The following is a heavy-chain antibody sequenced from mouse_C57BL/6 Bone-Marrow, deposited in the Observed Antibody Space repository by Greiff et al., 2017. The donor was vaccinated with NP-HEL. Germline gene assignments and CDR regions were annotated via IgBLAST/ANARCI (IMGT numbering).Heavy chain of an antibody. V-gene: IGHV14-3*01. CDR2: LDPANGNT. J-gene: IGHJ4*01. Sequence: VQLKQSGAELVRPGASVKLSCTASGFNIKDDYMHWVKQRPEQGLEWIGRLDPANGNTKYAPKFQGKATITADTSSNTAYLQLSSLTSEDTAIYYCARRDGDGVYDAMDYWGQGTSVTVSS. D-gene: IGHD1-2*01. CDR3: ARRDGDGVYDAMDY. CDR1: GFNIKDDY.